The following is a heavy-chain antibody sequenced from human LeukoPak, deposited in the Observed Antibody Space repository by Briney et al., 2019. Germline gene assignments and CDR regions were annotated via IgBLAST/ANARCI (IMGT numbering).Heavy chain of an antibody. CDR2: ISGSGGST. CDR1: GVIFSSYA. D-gene: IGHD4-17*01. CDR3: AKDLIAGGAVTTAPNWFDP. V-gene: IGHV3-23*01. Sequence: GGSLRLSCTASGVIFSSYAMTWVRQAPGKGLEWLSAISGSGGSTYYADSVKGRFTISRDNSKNTLYLQMHSLRVEDTAMYYCAKDLIAGGAVTTAPNWFDPWGQGTLVTVSS. J-gene: IGHJ5*02.